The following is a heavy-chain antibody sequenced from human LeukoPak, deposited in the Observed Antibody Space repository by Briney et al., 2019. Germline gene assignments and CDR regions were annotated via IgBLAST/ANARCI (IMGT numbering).Heavy chain of an antibody. J-gene: IGHJ3*02. V-gene: IGHV4-4*07. CDR2: IYTSGST. D-gene: IGHD3-3*01. Sequence: SETLSLTCTVSGGSISSYYWSWIRQPAGKGLEWIGRIYTSGSTNYNPSLKSRVTMSVDTSKNQFSLKLSSVTAADTAVYYCARGSRISMFGVTHMRGTFDIWGQGTTVTVSS. CDR3: ARGSRISMFGVTHMRGTFDI. CDR1: GGSISSYY.